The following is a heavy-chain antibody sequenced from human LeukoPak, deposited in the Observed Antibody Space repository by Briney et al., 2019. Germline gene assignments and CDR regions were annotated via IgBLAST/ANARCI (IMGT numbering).Heavy chain of an antibody. V-gene: IGHV4-4*07. CDR1: GGSISSYY. CDR3: ARDRIGSSGWYPVEYWYFDL. D-gene: IGHD6-19*01. Sequence: NTSETLSLTCTVSGGSISSYYWSWIRQPAGKGLEWIGRIYTSGSTNYNPPLKSRVTMSVDTSKNQFSLKLSSVTAADTAVYYCARDRIGSSGWYPVEYWYFDLWGRGTLVTVSS. J-gene: IGHJ2*01. CDR2: IYTSGST.